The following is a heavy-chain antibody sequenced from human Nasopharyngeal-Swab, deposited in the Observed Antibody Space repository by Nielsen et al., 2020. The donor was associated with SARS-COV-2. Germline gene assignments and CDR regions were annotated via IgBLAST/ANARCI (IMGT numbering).Heavy chain of an antibody. D-gene: IGHD7-27*01. Sequence: WIRQPPGKGLEWVGRIRSKANSYATACAASVKGRFTISRDDSKNTAYLQMNSLKTEDTAVYYCTLPGYWGQGTLVTVSS. CDR3: TLPGY. V-gene: IGHV3-73*01. CDR2: IRSKANSYAT. J-gene: IGHJ4*02.